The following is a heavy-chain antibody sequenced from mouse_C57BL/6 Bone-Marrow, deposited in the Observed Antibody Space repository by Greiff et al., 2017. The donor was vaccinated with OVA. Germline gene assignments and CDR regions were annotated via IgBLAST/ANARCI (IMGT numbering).Heavy chain of an antibody. CDR1: GYTFTSYW. J-gene: IGHJ2*01. CDR3: ASDYGSPLDY. D-gene: IGHD1-1*01. V-gene: IGHV1-69*01. Sequence: QVHVKQPGAELVMPGASVKLSCKASGYTFTSYWMHWVKQRPGQGLEWIGEIDPSDSYTNYNQKFKGKSTLTVDKSSSTAYMQLSSLTSEDSAVYYCASDYGSPLDYWGQGITLTVSS. CDR2: IDPSDSYT.